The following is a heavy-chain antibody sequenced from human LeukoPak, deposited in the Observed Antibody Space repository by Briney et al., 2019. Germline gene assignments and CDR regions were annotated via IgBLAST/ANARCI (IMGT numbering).Heavy chain of an antibody. V-gene: IGHV4-39*07. CDR2: TYYSGST. CDR1: GGSISSSSYY. J-gene: IGHJ4*02. CDR3: AREPQSKTYYFDY. Sequence: SETLSLTCTVSGGSISSSSYYWGWIRQPPGKGLEWIGSTYYSGSTYYNSSLKSRVTISVDTSKNQFSLKLSSMTAADTAVYYCAREPQSKTYYFDYWGQGTLVTVSS. D-gene: IGHD1-14*01.